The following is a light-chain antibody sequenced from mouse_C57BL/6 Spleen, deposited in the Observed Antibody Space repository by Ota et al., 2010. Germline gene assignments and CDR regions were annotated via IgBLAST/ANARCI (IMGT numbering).Light chain of an antibody. Sequence: DIQMTQSPAPYLYLWXKLVTITCRASENIYSSLAWYQQKQGKSPQLLIYAATNLADGVPSRFSGSGSGTQFSLKINSLQPEDFGYYHCQHFWGTPYTFGGGTKVEIK. CDR1: ENIYSS. CDR3: QHFWGTPYT. J-gene: IGKJ2*01. CDR2: AAT. V-gene: IGKV12-46*01.